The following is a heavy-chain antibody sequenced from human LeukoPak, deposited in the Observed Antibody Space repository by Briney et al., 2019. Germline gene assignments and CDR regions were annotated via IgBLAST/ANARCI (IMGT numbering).Heavy chain of an antibody. CDR2: TIPIFGTA. Sequence: SVKVSCKASGGTFSSYAISWVRQAPGQGLEWMGGTIPIFGTANYAQKFQGRVTITADESTSTAYMELSSLRSEDTAVYYCAREGGGYSYGLHYFDYWGQGTLVTVSS. J-gene: IGHJ4*02. CDR1: GGTFSSYA. CDR3: AREGGGYSYGLHYFDY. V-gene: IGHV1-69*13. D-gene: IGHD5-18*01.